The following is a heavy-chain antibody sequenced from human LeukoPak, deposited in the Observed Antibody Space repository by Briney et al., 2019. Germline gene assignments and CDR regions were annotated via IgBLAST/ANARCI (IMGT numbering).Heavy chain of an antibody. CDR1: GFTFSDYY. Sequence: PGGSLRLSSAASGFTFSDYYMSWIRQAPGKGREGVSYISGSSRTIYYADSVKGPFSISRDNAKNSLYLQMNSLRAEDTAVYYCARERGYDSWSGSRVLFDHWGQGTLVTVSS. D-gene: IGHD3-3*01. CDR3: ARERGYDSWSGSRVLFDH. CDR2: ISGSSRTI. J-gene: IGHJ4*02. V-gene: IGHV3-11*04.